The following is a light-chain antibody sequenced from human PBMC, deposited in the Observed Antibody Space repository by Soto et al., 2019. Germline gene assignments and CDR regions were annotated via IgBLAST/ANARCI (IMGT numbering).Light chain of an antibody. J-gene: IGKJ4*01. V-gene: IGKV3-20*01. CDR3: QHYGSSPLT. CDR2: GAS. CDR1: QSVSSSY. Sequence: EIVLTQSPGTLSLSPGERATLSCRASQSVSSSYLAWYQQKPGQAPRLLIYGASSRATGIPDRFSGSGSGTDITLTISRLEPEDFAVYYGQHYGSSPLTCGGGTKVEIK.